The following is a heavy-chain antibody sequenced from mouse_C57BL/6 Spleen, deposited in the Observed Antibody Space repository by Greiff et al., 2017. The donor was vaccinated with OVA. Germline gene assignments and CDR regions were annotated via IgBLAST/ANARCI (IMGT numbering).Heavy chain of an antibody. CDR2: INPNNGGT. Sequence: EVKLQESGPELVKPGASVKMSCKASGYTFTDYNMHWVQQSHGKSLEWIGYINPNNGGTSYNQKFKGKATLTVNKSSSTAYMELRSLTSEDSAVYYCAREGYYGSSPYYWGQGTTLTVSS. V-gene: IGHV1-22*01. CDR3: AREGYYGSSPYY. CDR1: GYTFTDYN. D-gene: IGHD1-1*01. J-gene: IGHJ2*01.